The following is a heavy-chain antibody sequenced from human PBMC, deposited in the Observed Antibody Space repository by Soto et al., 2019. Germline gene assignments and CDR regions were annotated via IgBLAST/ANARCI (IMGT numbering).Heavy chain of an antibody. V-gene: IGHV3-53*01. Sequence: GGSLRLSCAASGFTVSSNYMSWVRQAPGKWLGWVSFIYSGGSTYYVDSVKGRFTISRDNSKNTLYLQMNSLRAEDTAVYYCARVPAASMPLYYYGMDVWGQGTTVTVSS. J-gene: IGHJ6*02. CDR2: IYSGGST. D-gene: IGHD2-2*01. CDR3: ARVPAASMPLYYYGMDV. CDR1: GFTVSSNY.